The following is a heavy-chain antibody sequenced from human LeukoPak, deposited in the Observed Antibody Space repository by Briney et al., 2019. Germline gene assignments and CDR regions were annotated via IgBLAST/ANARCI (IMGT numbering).Heavy chain of an antibody. CDR3: ATSGSHLSLYYYYGMDV. J-gene: IGHJ6*04. D-gene: IGHD2-15*01. Sequence: ASVKVSCKVSGYTLTELSMHWVRQAPGKGLEWMGGFDPEDGETIYAQKFQGRVTMTEDTSTDTAYMELSSLRSEDTAVYYCATSGSHLSLYYYYGMDVWGKGTTVTVSS. CDR1: GYTLTELS. CDR2: FDPEDGET. V-gene: IGHV1-24*01.